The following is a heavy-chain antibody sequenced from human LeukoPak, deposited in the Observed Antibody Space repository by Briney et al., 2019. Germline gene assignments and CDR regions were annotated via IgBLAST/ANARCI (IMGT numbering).Heavy chain of an antibody. CDR2: IYYSGST. Sequence: TSETLSLTCTVSGGSISSSSYYWGWIRQPPGKGLEWIGSIYYSGSTYYNPSLKSRVTISVDTSKNQFSLKLSSVTAADTAVYYCARAPKGYMDVWGKGTTVTVSS. J-gene: IGHJ6*03. CDR3: ARAPKGYMDV. V-gene: IGHV4-39*07. CDR1: GGSISSSSYY.